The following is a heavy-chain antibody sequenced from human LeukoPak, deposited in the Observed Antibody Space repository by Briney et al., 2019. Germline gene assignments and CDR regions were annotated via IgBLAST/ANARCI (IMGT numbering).Heavy chain of an antibody. Sequence: PGGSLRLSCAASGFTFDDYGMSWVRQAPGKGLEWVSGINWNGGSTGYADSVKGRFTISRDNAKNSLYLQMNSLRAEDTALYHCARAGSWDMGGYFDYWGQGTLVTVSS. D-gene: IGHD6-13*01. CDR1: GFTFDDYG. CDR3: ARAGSWDMGGYFDY. J-gene: IGHJ4*02. CDR2: INWNGGST. V-gene: IGHV3-20*01.